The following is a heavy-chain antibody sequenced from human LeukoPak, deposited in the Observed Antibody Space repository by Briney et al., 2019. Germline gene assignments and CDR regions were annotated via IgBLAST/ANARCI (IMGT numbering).Heavy chain of an antibody. CDR2: IIPIFGTA. CDR3: ARRHARISKGNWFAP. CDR1: GGTFTSYA. J-gene: IGHJ5*02. D-gene: IGHD2-15*01. Sequence: SVKVSCKASGGTFTSYAISWVRQAPGQGLEWMGGIIPIFGTANYAQKFQGRVATTADESTNTAYLVLSSLRAAATAVLYCARRHARISKGNWFAPWSQASLVTVSS. V-gene: IGHV1-69*01.